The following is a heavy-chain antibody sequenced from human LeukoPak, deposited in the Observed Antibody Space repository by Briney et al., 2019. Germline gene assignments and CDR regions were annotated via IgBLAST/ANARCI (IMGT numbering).Heavy chain of an antibody. CDR1: GGSIGTLY. J-gene: IGHJ5*02. V-gene: IGHV4-59*11. Sequence: PSETLSLTCIVSGGSIGTLYWNWIRQVPGKGLEWMGFIDYHGNTKYNPSLKSRVTMSVDTSVDQVSLRLTSVTAADTAIYFCATASGRSFWLDPWGQGRLVTVSS. CDR2: IDYHGNT. D-gene: IGHD2-15*01. CDR3: ATASGRSFWLDP.